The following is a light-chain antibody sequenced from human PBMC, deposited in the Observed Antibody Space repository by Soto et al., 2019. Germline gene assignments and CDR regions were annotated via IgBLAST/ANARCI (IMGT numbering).Light chain of an antibody. CDR1: QSVRSNF. Sequence: EIVMTQSQGTMSLSPGERASLSCRASQSVRSNFLAWYQQKPGQAPRLLIYGASNRATGIPDRFSGSGSGTDFTLTITRPEPEDFAMYYCQRYDSLRTFGQGTKVDI. V-gene: IGKV3-20*01. J-gene: IGKJ1*01. CDR2: GAS. CDR3: QRYDSLRT.